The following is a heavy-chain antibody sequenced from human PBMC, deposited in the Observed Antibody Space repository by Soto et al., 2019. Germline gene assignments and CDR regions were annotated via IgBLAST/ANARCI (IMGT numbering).Heavy chain of an antibody. V-gene: IGHV1-18*01. CDR1: GXXXXSFG. CDR3: ASKWTKEEIYY. J-gene: IGHJ4*02. D-gene: IGHD1-26*01. CDR2: ISSYTRNT. Sequence: QVQLVQSGGEVKKPGSSVKVSXXXXGXXXXSFGISXXRPAXXXGLEWMGWISSYTRNTKYAQNFHGRGTMPTETSASTAYTELRIPSSDDTAVXYSASKWTKEEIYYWGQGSLVIVSS.